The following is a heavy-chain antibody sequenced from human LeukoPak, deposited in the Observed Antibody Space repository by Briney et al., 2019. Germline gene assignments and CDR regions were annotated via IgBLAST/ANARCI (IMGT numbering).Heavy chain of an antibody. D-gene: IGHD1-26*01. J-gene: IGHJ4*02. Sequence: SETLSLTCTVSGGSISSYYWSWIRQPPGKGLEWIGYIYYSGSTNYNPSLKSRVTISVDTSKNQLSLKLSSVTAADTAVYYCARLDSGTYLHWGQGTLVTVSS. V-gene: IGHV4-59*08. CDR1: GGSISSYY. CDR3: ARLDSGTYLH. CDR2: IYYSGST.